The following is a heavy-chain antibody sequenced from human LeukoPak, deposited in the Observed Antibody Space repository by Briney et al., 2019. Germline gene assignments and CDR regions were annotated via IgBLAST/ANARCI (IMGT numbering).Heavy chain of an antibody. CDR3: VRGSKIRGVIPEGEFDY. J-gene: IGHJ4*02. V-gene: IGHV3-30*03. D-gene: IGHD3-10*01. Sequence: SGRSLRLSCEASGFTFSHFAMHWVRQAPNEGLEWVAVISYDGKRNYYADSVKGRFTLSRDDSKNTVYLQMNRLRAEDTAVYFCVRGSKIRGVIPEGEFDYWGQGTLVTVSS. CDR1: GFTFSHFA. CDR2: ISYDGKRN.